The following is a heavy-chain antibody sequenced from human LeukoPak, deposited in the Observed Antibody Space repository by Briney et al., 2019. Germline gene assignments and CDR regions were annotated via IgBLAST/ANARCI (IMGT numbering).Heavy chain of an antibody. V-gene: IGHV3-23*01. CDR3: TRAPLPEYYYDSSGYYHGY. CDR2: ISGSGGST. J-gene: IGHJ4*02. CDR1: GFTFSSYA. Sequence: GGSLRLSCAASGFTFSSYAMSWVRQAPGKGLEWVSTISGSGGSTYYADSVKGRFTISRDNSKNTLYLQMNSLKTEDTAVYYCTRAPLPEYYYDSSGYYHGYWGQGTLVTVSS. D-gene: IGHD3-22*01.